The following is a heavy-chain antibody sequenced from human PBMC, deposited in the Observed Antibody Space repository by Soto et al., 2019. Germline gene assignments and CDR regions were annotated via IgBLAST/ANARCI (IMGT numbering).Heavy chain of an antibody. Sequence: GGSLRLSCAASGFTFTGYAMSWVRQAPGKGLEWVSGISGSGGSPYYADSVKGRFTISKDSSTNTLYLEMNSLRAEDTAVYYCAKDIRLWPAYLDYWGQGTLVTVSS. J-gene: IGHJ4*02. V-gene: IGHV3-23*01. D-gene: IGHD3-16*01. CDR1: GFTFTGYA. CDR3: AKDIRLWPAYLDY. CDR2: ISGSGGSP.